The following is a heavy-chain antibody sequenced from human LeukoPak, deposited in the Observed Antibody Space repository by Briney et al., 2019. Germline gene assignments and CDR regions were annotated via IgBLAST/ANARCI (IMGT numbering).Heavy chain of an antibody. Sequence: GGSLRLSCAASGFTFSSYAMSWVRQAPGKGLEWLSAISGGDGSTYYADSVKGRFTISRDNSKNTLYLQMNSLRAEDTAVYYCAKGGRYCSGDSCYSGGEFFDYWGQGTLVTVSS. V-gene: IGHV3-23*01. D-gene: IGHD2-15*01. J-gene: IGHJ4*02. CDR3: AKGGRYCSGDSCYSGGEFFDY. CDR2: ISGGDGST. CDR1: GFTFSSYA.